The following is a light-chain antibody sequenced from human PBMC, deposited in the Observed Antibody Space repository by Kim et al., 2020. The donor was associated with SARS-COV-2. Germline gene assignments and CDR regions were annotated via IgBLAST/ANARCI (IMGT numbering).Light chain of an antibody. CDR2: EDY. Sequence: GKTVTSSCTRSSGGIASNYVQWYQQRPGSAPTTVIYEDYQRPSGVPDRFSGSIDSSSNSASLTISGLKTEDEADYYCQSYNSSTVVFGGGTQLTVL. J-gene: IGLJ2*01. CDR1: SGGIASNY. CDR3: QSYNSSTVV. V-gene: IGLV6-57*03.